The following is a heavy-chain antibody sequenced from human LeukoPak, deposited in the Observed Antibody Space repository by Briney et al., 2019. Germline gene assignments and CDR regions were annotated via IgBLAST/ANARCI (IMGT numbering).Heavy chain of an antibody. Sequence: GGSLRLSCAASGYTFTGYYMHWVRQAPGQGLEWMGWINPNSGGTNYAQKFQGRVTMTRDTSISTAYMELSRLRSDDPAVYYCAGSLAARMYYFDYCGQGTLVTVSS. CDR2: INPNSGGT. CDR1: GYTFTGYY. CDR3: AGSLAARMYYFDY. V-gene: IGHV1-2*02. J-gene: IGHJ4*02. D-gene: IGHD6-6*01.